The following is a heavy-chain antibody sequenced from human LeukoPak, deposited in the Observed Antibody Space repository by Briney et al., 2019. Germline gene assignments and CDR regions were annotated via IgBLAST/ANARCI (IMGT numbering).Heavy chain of an antibody. J-gene: IGHJ4*02. CDR3: ARGVGAIQGYFDY. CDR2: IKQDGSEK. Sequence: PGGSLRLSCAASGFTFSSYWMSRVRQAPGKGLEWVANIKQDGSEKYYVDSVKGRFTISRDNAKNSLYLQMNSLRAEDTAVYYCARGVGAIQGYFDYWGQGTLVTVSS. CDR1: GFTFSSYW. D-gene: IGHD1-26*01. V-gene: IGHV3-7*01.